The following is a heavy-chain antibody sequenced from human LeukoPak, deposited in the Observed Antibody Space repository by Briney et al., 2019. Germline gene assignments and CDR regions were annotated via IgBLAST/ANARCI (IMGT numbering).Heavy chain of an antibody. V-gene: IGHV3-30*03. J-gene: IGHJ4*02. CDR1: GFTFSSYG. Sequence: PGRSLRLSCAASGFTFSSYGMHWVRQAPGKGLEWVAVISYDGSNKFYADSVKGRFTISRDNSKNTLFLQMNSLRAEDTALYSCARDRGGSKYFDSWGQGTLVTVSS. CDR2: ISYDGSNK. D-gene: IGHD3-10*01. CDR3: ARDRGGSKYFDS.